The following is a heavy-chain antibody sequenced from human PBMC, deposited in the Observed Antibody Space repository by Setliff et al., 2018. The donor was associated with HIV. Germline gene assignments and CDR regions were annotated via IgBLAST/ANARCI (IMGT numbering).Heavy chain of an antibody. CDR3: AKVRSSSWYDYLDY. CDR2: INWNGGGT. J-gene: IGHJ4*02. CDR1: GFTFSNSA. V-gene: IGHV3-20*04. D-gene: IGHD6-13*01. Sequence: PGGSLRLSCVASGFTFSNSAMAWVRQVPGKGLEWVSSINWNGGGTDYADSVKGRFNISRDNAKNSLYLQVNSLRAEDTALYYCAKVRSSSWYDYLDYWGQGTLVTVSS.